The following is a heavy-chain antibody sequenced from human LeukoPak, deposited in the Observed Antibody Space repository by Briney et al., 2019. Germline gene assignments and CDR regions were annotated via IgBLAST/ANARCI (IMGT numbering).Heavy chain of an antibody. V-gene: IGHV1-24*01. CDR2: FDPEDGET. CDR1: GYTLTELS. D-gene: IGHD1-26*01. CDR3: AKGGVGATSSFDY. Sequence: GPSVKVSCKVSGYTLTELSMHWVRQAPGKGLEWMGGFDPEDGETIYAQKFQGRVTMTEDTSTDTASMELSSLRSEDTAVYYCAKGGVGATSSFDYWGQGTLVTVSS. J-gene: IGHJ4*02.